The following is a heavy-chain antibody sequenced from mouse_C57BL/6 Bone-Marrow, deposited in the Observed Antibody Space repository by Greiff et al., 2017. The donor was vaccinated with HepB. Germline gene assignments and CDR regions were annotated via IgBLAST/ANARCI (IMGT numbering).Heavy chain of an antibody. J-gene: IGHJ3*01. V-gene: IGHV5-4*01. CDR1: GFTFSSYA. D-gene: IGHD2-1*01. Sequence: DVHLVESGGGLVKPGGSLKLSCAASGFTFSSYAMSWVRQTPEKRLEWVATISDGGSYTYYPDNVKGRFTISRDNAKNNLYLQMSHLKSEDTAMYYCARDQVLWYRFAYWGQGTRVTVSA. CDR3: ARDQVLWYRFAY. CDR2: ISDGGSYT.